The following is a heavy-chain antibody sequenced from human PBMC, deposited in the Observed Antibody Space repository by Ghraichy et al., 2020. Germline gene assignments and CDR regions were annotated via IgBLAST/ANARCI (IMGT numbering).Heavy chain of an antibody. V-gene: IGHV4-59*01. CDR3: ARALPVGYYYYGMDV. D-gene: IGHD3-10*01. CDR1: GGSISSYY. Sequence: SETLSLTCTVSGGSISSYYWSWIRQPPGKGLEWIGYIYYSGSTNYNPSLKSRVTISVDTSKNQFSLKLSSVTAADTAVYYCARALPVGYYYYGMDVWGQGTTVTVSS. CDR2: IYYSGST. J-gene: IGHJ6*02.